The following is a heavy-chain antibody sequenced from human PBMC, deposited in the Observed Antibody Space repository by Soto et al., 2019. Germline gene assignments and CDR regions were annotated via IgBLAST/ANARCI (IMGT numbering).Heavy chain of an antibody. CDR3: ARDLLGYCSSTSCYTGYYYGMDV. CDR2: ISYDGSNK. Sequence: QVQLVESGGGVVQPGRSLRLSCAASGFTFSSYAMHWVRQAPGKGLEWVAGISYDGSNKYYADSVKGRFTISRDNSKNTLYLQMNSLRAEDTAVYYCARDLLGYCSSTSCYTGYYYGMDVWGQGTTVTVAS. J-gene: IGHJ6*02. CDR1: GFTFSSYA. D-gene: IGHD2-2*02. V-gene: IGHV3-30*04.